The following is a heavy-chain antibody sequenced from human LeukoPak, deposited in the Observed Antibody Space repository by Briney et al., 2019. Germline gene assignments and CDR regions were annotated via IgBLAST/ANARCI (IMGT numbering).Heavy chain of an antibody. CDR1: GFTFSSSW. D-gene: IGHD2-2*01. J-gene: IGHJ4*02. Sequence: GGSLRLSCAASGFTFSSSWMSWVRQAPGKGLEWVANIIQDGSAQYYVDSVEGRFTISRDNADNSLYLQMNSLRAEDTAVYYCAIDLFSCSSTNCYVYWGRGTLVTVSS. V-gene: IGHV3-7*01. CDR3: AIDLFSCSSTNCYVY. CDR2: IIQDGSAQ.